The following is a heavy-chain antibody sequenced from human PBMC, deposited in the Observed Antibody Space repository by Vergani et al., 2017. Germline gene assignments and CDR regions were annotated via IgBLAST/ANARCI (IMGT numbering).Heavy chain of an antibody. CDR1: GFTFTSSA. CDR2: IVVGSGNT. D-gene: IGHD3-10*01. J-gene: IGHJ3*02. Sequence: QMQLVQSGPEVKKPGTSVKVSCKASGFTFTSSAMQWVRQARGQRLEWIGWIVVGSGNTNYAQKFQERVTITRDMSTSTAYMELSSLRSEDTAVYYCAASGSGSYYNCPDAFDIGGQGTMVTVSS. CDR3: AASGSGSYYNCPDAFDI. V-gene: IGHV1-58*02.